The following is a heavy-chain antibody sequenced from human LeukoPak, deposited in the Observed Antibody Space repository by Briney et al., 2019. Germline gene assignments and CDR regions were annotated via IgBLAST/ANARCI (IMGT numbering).Heavy chain of an antibody. Sequence: SVKVSCKASGGTFSNYTINWVRQAPGQGLEWMGGIIPIFGTANYAQKFQSRLTITADESTSTAYMELSSLRSEDTAVYYCARDRGTLGYYYGSGSYPFDYWGQGTLVTVSS. CDR2: IIPIFGTA. CDR1: GGTFSNYT. D-gene: IGHD3-10*01. V-gene: IGHV1-69*13. CDR3: ARDRGTLGYYYGSGSYPFDY. J-gene: IGHJ4*02.